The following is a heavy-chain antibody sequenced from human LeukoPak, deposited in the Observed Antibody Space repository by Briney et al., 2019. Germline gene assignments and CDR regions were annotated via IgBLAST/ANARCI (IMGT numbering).Heavy chain of an antibody. Sequence: SETLSLTCTVSGGSISSYCWSWIRQPPGKGLEWIGYIYYSGSTNYNPSLKSRVTISVDTSKNQFSLKLSSVTAADTAVYYCAGPEFDYWGQGTLVTVSS. CDR3: AGPEFDY. CDR1: GGSISSYC. V-gene: IGHV4-59*01. CDR2: IYYSGST. J-gene: IGHJ4*02.